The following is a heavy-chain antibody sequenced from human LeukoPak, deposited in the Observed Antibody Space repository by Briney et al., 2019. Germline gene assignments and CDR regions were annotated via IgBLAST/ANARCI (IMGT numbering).Heavy chain of an antibody. Sequence: PGGSLRLSCTASGFTFSSVWMTWVRQAPGKGLEWVGRIKSRTDGETTDYAAPVKGRFSISGDDSENTLYLQMNSLKNEDTAVYFCTTVHGAGPVNFDYWGQGSLVTVSS. J-gene: IGHJ4*02. CDR2: IKSRTDGETT. V-gene: IGHV3-15*01. CDR3: TTVHGAGPVNFDY. D-gene: IGHD3-16*01. CDR1: GFTFSSVW.